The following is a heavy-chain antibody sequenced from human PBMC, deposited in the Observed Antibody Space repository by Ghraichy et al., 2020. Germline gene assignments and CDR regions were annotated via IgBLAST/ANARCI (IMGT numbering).Heavy chain of an antibody. D-gene: IGHD4-17*01. Sequence: GGSLRLSCTASGFIFSSYAICWVRQAPGKVLEWVAAITSGGDTTYYRDSVEGRFTISRDNSKNTLYLQMNDLRVEDTALYYCSRDSGGDSFGYWGQGTLVTVSS. CDR2: ITSGGDTT. V-gene: IGHV3-23*01. J-gene: IGHJ4*02. CDR1: GFIFSSYA. CDR3: SRDSGGDSFGY.